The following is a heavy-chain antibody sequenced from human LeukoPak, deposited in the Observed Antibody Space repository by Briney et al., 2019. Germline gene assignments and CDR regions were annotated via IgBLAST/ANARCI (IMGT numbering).Heavy chain of an antibody. CDR2: INPSGGST. CDR3: AREGTGSSGFIEVDY. CDR1: GYTFTSYY. Sequence: ASMKVSCKASGYTFTSYYMHWVRQAPGQGLEWMGIINPSGGSTSYAQKFQGRVTMTRDTSTSTVYMELSSLRSEDTAVYYCAREGTGSSGFIEVDYWGQGTLVTVSS. D-gene: IGHD3-22*01. V-gene: IGHV1-46*01. J-gene: IGHJ4*02.